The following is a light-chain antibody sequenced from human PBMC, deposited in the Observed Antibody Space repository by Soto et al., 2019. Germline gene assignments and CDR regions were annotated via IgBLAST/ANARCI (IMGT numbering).Light chain of an antibody. CDR2: GAS. Sequence: EIVMTQSPATLSVSPGERATLSCRASQSVGSNLAWYQQKPGQAPRLLIYGASTRATGIPARFSGSGSGTDFTLTISSLQSEHFAIYFCQQYNNWPPDRTFGQGTKVEIK. J-gene: IGKJ1*01. CDR3: QQYNNWPPDRT. V-gene: IGKV3-15*01. CDR1: QSVGSN.